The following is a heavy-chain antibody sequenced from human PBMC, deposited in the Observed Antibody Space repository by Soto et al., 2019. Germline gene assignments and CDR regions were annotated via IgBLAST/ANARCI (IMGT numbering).Heavy chain of an antibody. CDR1: GGSFSGYY. V-gene: IGHV4-34*01. CDR3: ARSGAIVVVPAAREYFDY. Sequence: QVQLQQWGAGLLKPSETLSLTCAVYGGSFSGYYWSWIRQPPGKGLEWIGEINHSGSTNYNPSLKSRVTISVDTSKNQFSLKLSSVTAAATAVYYCARSGAIVVVPAAREYFDYWGQGTLVTVSS. D-gene: IGHD2-2*01. CDR2: INHSGST. J-gene: IGHJ4*02.